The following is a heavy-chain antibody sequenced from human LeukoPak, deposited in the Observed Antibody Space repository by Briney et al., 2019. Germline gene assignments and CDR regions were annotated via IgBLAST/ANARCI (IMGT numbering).Heavy chain of an antibody. CDR3: AHRKSKRRFLEWFPRGNDAFDI. J-gene: IGHJ3*02. V-gene: IGHV2-5*02. CDR2: IYWDDDK. Sequence: SGPTLVNPTQTLTLTCTFSGFSLSTSGVGVGWIRQPPGKALEWLALIYWDDDKRYSPSLKSRLTITKDTSKNQVVLTMTNMDPVDTATYYCAHRKSKRRFLEWFPRGNDAFDIWGQGTMVTVSS. D-gene: IGHD3-3*01. CDR1: GFSLSTSGVG.